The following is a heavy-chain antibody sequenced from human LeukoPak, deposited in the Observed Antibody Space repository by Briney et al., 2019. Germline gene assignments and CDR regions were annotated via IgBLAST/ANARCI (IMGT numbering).Heavy chain of an antibody. J-gene: IGHJ6*03. CDR2: INPNSGGT. Sequence: ASVKVSCKASGYTFTGYYMHWVRQAPGQGLEWMGWINPNSGGTNYAQKFQGRVTMTRDTSISTAYMELSRLRSDDTAVYYCAKTDYAYYYYYMDVWGKGTTVTVSS. CDR1: GYTFTGYY. D-gene: IGHD4-17*01. CDR3: AKTDYAYYYYYMDV. V-gene: IGHV1-2*02.